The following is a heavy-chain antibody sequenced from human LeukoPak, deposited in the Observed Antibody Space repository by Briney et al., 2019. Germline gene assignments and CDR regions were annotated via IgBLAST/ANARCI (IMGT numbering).Heavy chain of an antibody. Sequence: GGSLRLSCAASGFIFSSYAMSWVRLAPGKGLEWVSGIRVGGEFYADSVKGRFTISRDNSENTLYLQMSGLRAEDTAVYHCAKGTGDTGYYFDYWGQGTLVTVSS. CDR2: IRVGGE. V-gene: IGHV3-23*01. CDR1: GFIFSSYA. CDR3: AKGTGDTGYYFDY. D-gene: IGHD7-27*01. J-gene: IGHJ4*02.